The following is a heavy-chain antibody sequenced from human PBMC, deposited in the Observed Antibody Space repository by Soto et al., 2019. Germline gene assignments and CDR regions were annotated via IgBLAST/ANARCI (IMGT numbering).Heavy chain of an antibody. CDR3: ARQATVTRSYYYYYYMDV. CDR1: GYSFTSYW. V-gene: IGHV5-51*01. CDR2: IYPGDSDT. D-gene: IGHD4-17*01. J-gene: IGHJ6*03. Sequence: EVQLVQSGAEVKKPGESLKISCKGSGYSFTSYWIGWVRQMPGKGLEWMGIIYPGDSDTRYSPSFQGQVTISADKSISTAYLQWSSLKASDTAMYYCARQATVTRSYYYYYYMDVWGKGTTVTVSS.